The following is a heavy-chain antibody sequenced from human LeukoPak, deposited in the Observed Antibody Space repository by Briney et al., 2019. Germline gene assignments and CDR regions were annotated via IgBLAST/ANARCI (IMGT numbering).Heavy chain of an antibody. V-gene: IGHV4-34*01. D-gene: IGHD4-11*01. CDR1: GGSFSGYY. CDR2: INHSGST. Sequence: SETLSLTYAVYGGSFSGYYWSWIRQPPGKGLEWIGEINHSGSTNYNPSLKSRVTISVDTSKNQFSLKLSSVTAADTAVYYCASTLQPPDYWGQGTLVTVSS. J-gene: IGHJ4*02. CDR3: ASTLQPPDY.